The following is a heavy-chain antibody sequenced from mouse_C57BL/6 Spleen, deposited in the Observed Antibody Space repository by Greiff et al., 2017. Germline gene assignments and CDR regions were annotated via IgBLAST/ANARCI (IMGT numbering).Heavy chain of an antibody. CDR3: ARGPYYGSSSFAMDD. V-gene: IGHV2-6*03. CDR2: IWSDGST. J-gene: IGHJ4*01. D-gene: IGHD1-1*01. Sequence: QVQLQQSGPGLVAPSQSLSISCTVSGFSLTSYGVHWVRQPPGKGLEWLVVIWSDGSTTYNSALNSRLSISKDNSKSQVFLKMNRLQTDDTAMYYCARGPYYGSSSFAMDDWGQGTSGTVSS. CDR1: GFSLTSYG.